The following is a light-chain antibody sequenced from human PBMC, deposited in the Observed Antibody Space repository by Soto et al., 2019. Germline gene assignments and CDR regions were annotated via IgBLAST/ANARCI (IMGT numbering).Light chain of an antibody. J-gene: IGLJ2*01. CDR3: LLSYSDGYVI. CDR2: DTY. V-gene: IGLV7-46*01. CDR1: TGAVTSDHF. Sequence: QAVVTQEPSLTVSPGGTVTLTSGSSTGAVTSDHFPYWFQQKPGQAPKTLIYDTYNRHSWTPARFSGSLLGGKAALTLSGAQPEDEADYYCLLSYSDGYVIFGGGTKLTVL.